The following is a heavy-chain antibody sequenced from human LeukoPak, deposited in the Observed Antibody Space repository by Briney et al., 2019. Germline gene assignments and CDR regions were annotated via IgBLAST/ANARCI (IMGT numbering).Heavy chain of an antibody. D-gene: IGHD3-3*01. J-gene: IGHJ3*01. CDR1: GYTFTSYG. Sequence: ASVKVSCKASGYTFTSYGISWVRQAPGQGLEWMGWINPNSGGTNYAQKFQGRVTMTRDTSISTAYMELSRLRSDDTAVYYCARDLPFGVVIPGYWGQGTMVTVSS. CDR3: ARDLPFGVVIPGY. CDR2: INPNSGGT. V-gene: IGHV1-2*02.